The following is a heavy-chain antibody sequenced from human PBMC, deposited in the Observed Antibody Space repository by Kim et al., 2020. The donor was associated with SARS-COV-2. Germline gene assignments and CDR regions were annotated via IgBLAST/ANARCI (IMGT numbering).Heavy chain of an antibody. D-gene: IGHD6-19*01. Sequence: SETLSLTCTVSGGSVSSGSYYWSWIRQPPGKGLEWIGYIYYSGSTNYNPSLKSRVTISVDTSKNQFSLKLSSVTAADTAVYYCARVGGVAGTFDYWGQRTLVTASS. J-gene: IGHJ4*02. CDR1: GGSVSSGSYY. V-gene: IGHV4-61*01. CDR3: ARVGGVAGTFDY. CDR2: IYYSGST.